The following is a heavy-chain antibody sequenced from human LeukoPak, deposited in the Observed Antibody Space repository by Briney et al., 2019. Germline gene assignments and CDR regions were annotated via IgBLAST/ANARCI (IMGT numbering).Heavy chain of an antibody. CDR1: GYTFTGYY. V-gene: IGHV1-2*06. J-gene: IGHJ4*02. D-gene: IGHD3-22*01. Sequence: GASVKVSCKASGYTFTGYYMHWVRQAPGQGLEWMGRINPNSGGTNYAQKFQGRVTMTRDTSISTAYMELSRLRSDDTAVYYCARDHNYDSSGYYCLWGQGTLVNVSS. CDR2: INPNSGGT. CDR3: ARDHNYDSSGYYCL.